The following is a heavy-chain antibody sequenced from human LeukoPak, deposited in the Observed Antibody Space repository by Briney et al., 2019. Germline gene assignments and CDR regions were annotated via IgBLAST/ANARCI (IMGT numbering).Heavy chain of an antibody. D-gene: IGHD3-9*01. V-gene: IGHV3-9*01. CDR1: GFTFDDYA. J-gene: IGHJ4*02. Sequence: GGSLRLSCAASGFTFDDYAMHWVRRAPGKGLEWVSGISWSSGSIGYADSVKGRFTISRDNAKNSLYLQMNSLRAEHTALYYCAKDIRRYDILTGYYTGGYFDYWGQGTLVTVSS. CDR2: ISWSSGSI. CDR3: AKDIRRYDILTGYYTGGYFDY.